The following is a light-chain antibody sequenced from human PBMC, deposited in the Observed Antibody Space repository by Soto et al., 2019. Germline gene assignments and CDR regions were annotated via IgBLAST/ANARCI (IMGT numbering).Light chain of an antibody. CDR1: NSNIGSNY. V-gene: IGLV1-47*02. J-gene: IGLJ2*01. CDR2: SNN. CDR3: AAWDDSLSGVI. Sequence: QSVMTQPPSASGTPGQRVTISCSGGNSNIGSNYVYWYQQLPGMAPKLLIYSNNQRPSGVPDRFSGSKSGTSASLAISGLRSEDEADFYCAAWDDSLSGVIFGGGTKLTVL.